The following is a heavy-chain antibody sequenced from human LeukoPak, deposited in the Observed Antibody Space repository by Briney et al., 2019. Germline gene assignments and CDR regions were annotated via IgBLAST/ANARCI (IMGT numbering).Heavy chain of an antibody. V-gene: IGHV3-23*01. CDR3: AKRERYYYGSGSYYIVDY. D-gene: IGHD3-10*01. Sequence: PGGSLRLSCAASGFTFSSYAMSWVRQAPGKGLEWVSAISGSGGSTYYADSVKGRFTISRDNSKNTLYLQMNSLRAEDTAVYYCAKRERYYYGSGSYYIVDYWGQGTLVTVSS. CDR1: GFTFSSYA. J-gene: IGHJ4*02. CDR2: ISGSGGST.